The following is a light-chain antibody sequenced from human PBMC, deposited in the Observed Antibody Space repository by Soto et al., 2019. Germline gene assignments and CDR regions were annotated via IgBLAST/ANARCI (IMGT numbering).Light chain of an antibody. J-gene: IGLJ1*01. CDR1: NLGSKN. CDR2: DDG. Sequence: SYELTQPPSVSVAPGQTARITCGGDNLGSKNVHWYQQRPGQAPVLVVYDDGGRPSGIPERFSGSKPGITATLTISRVEAGDEADYYCQVWASTAEFLVFGSGTKVTVL. CDR3: QVWASTAEFLV. V-gene: IGLV3-21*02.